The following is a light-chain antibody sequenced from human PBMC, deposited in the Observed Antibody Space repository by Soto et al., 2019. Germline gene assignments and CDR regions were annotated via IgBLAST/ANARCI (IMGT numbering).Light chain of an antibody. CDR1: SGHSSYA. CDR3: QTWGTAGVV. J-gene: IGLJ2*01. Sequence: QSVLTQSPSASASLGASVKLTCTLSSGHSSYAIAWHQQQPEKGPRYLMKLNSDGSHSKGDGIPDRFSGSSSGAERYLTISSLQSEDEADYYCQTWGTAGVVFGGGTKLTVL. CDR2: LNSDGSH. V-gene: IGLV4-69*01.